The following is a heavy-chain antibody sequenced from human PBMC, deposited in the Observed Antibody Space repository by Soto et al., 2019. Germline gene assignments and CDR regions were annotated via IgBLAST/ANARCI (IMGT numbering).Heavy chain of an antibody. CDR2: MSHSGGT. CDR1: GGSVSSGSYY. V-gene: IGHV4-34*01. Sequence: QVQLQQWGAGLLKPSETLSLTCAVYGGSVSSGSYYWSWIRQPPGKGLEWIGEMSHSGGTHFNPSLTSRVPISVDTSKNQYSLKMISVTAAATALYYCARVERGTATTVVDAFDIWGPGTMVTVSS. CDR3: ARVERGTATTVVDAFDI. D-gene: IGHD1-1*01. J-gene: IGHJ3*02.